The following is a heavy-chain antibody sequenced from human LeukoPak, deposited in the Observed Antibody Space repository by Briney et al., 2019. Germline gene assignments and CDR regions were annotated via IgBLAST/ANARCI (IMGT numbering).Heavy chain of an antibody. J-gene: IGHJ6*04. CDR1: GFTFSSYS. CDR2: ISSSSSTI. D-gene: IGHD3-10*02. Sequence: HPGGSLRLSCAASGFTFSSYSMNWVRQAPGKALEWVSSISSSSSTIYYADSVKGRFTISRDNAKNSLYLQMNSLRAEDTAVYYCAELGITMIGGVWGKGTTATISP. CDR3: AELGITMIGGV. V-gene: IGHV3-48*04.